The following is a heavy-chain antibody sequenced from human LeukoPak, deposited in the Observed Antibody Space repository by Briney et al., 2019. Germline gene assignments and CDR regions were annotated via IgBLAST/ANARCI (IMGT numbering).Heavy chain of an antibody. CDR1: GLTFSTSG. CDR2: IGPTGFDR. Sequence: XCTTSGLTFSTSGFXWVRQAPGKGVEWVASIGPTGFDRYHADSIKGRFTISRDNANKCLYLQMDSLRAEDTAVYYCATETNGRHYDYWGQGTLLTVSS. CDR3: ATETNGRHYDY. V-gene: IGHV3-21*01. D-gene: IGHD1-14*01. J-gene: IGHJ4*02.